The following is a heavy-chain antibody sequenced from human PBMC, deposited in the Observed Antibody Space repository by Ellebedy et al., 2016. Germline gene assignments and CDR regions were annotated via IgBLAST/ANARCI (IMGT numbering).Heavy chain of an antibody. J-gene: IGHJ3*02. D-gene: IGHD6-13*01. V-gene: IGHV3-23*01. Sequence: GGSLRLSCAASGFTFSSYAMSWVRQAPGKGLEWVSAISGGGGSTYYADSVKGRFTISRDNAKNSLYLQMNSLRAEDTAVYYCARDRSPSSSWYDAFDIWGQGTMVTVSS. CDR2: ISGGGGST. CDR3: ARDRSPSSSWYDAFDI. CDR1: GFTFSSYA.